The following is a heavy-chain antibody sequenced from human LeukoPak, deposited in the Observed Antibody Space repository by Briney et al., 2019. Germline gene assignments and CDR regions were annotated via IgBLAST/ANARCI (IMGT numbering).Heavy chain of an antibody. CDR1: GFTFSSYE. Sequence: GGSLRLSCAASGFTFSSYEMNWVRQAPGKGLEWVSSVSTSSSYIYYADSVKGRFTISRDNSKNTLYLQMNSLRAEDTAVYYCAKEFLDKPDYWGQGTLVTVSS. CDR2: VSTSSSYI. CDR3: AKEFLDKPDY. V-gene: IGHV3-21*01. J-gene: IGHJ4*02. D-gene: IGHD1-14*01.